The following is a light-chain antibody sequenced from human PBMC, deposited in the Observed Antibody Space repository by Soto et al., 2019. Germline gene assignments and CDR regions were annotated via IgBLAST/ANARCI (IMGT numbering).Light chain of an antibody. Sequence: DIQLTQSPSFLSASVGDRVTITCRASQGISSHLAWCQQQPWKAPKLLIYDASTLQSGVPSRFSGSGSRRDFTLTISSLEPEDVATYYCQKYNSAPGTFGQGTKVDIK. V-gene: IGKV1-27*01. CDR1: QGISSH. CDR3: QKYNSAPGT. CDR2: DAS. J-gene: IGKJ1*01.